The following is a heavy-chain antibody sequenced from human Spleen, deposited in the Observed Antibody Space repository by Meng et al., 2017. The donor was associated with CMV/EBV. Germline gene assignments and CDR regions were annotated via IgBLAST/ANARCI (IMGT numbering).Heavy chain of an antibody. CDR2: IYSGGST. CDR3: ARGDSGYDHY. CDR1: GFTFSNAW. Sequence: GESLKISCAASGFTFSNAWMSWVRQAPGKGLEWVSVIYSGGSTYYADSVKGRFTISRHNSKNTLYLQMNSLRAEDTAVYYCARGDSGYDHYWGQGTLVTVSS. V-gene: IGHV3-53*04. D-gene: IGHD5-12*01. J-gene: IGHJ4*02.